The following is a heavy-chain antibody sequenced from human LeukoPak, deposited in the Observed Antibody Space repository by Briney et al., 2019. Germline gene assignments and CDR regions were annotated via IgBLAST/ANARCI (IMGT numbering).Heavy chain of an antibody. CDR1: GYTFTSYG. J-gene: IGHJ4*02. V-gene: IGHV1-69*13. CDR3: ARDIYGSGSYYRGPFDY. Sequence: SVKVSCKASGYTFTSYGISWVRQAPGQGLEGMGGIIPIFGTANYAQKFQGRVTITADESTSTAYMELSSLGSEDTAVYYCARDIYGSGSYYRGPFDYWGQGTLVTVSS. D-gene: IGHD3-10*01. CDR2: IIPIFGTA.